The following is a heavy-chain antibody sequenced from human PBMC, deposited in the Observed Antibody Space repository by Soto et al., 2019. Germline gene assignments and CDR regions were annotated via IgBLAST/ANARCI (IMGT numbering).Heavy chain of an antibody. D-gene: IGHD5-18*01. CDR2: ISESGESGDTT. CDR3: AKSRIQRWTQGLYDH. V-gene: IGHV3-23*01. J-gene: IGHJ4*02. Sequence: EVKLLDSGGRLVQPGASLRLSCAASGFTFSNYALSWVRQAPGKGLEWVSSISESGESGDTTSYAESVRGRFTISREDSKNTLYLQMHSLRAEDTAVYFCAKSRIQRWTQGLYDHWGQGTLVTVSS. CDR1: GFTFSNYA.